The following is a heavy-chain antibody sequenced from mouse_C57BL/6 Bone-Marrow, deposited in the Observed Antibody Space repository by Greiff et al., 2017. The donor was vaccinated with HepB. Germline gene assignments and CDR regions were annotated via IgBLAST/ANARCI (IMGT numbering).Heavy chain of an antibody. CDR1: GYTFTSYW. Sequence: QVQLQQPGAELVRPGTSVKLSCKASGYTFTSYWMHWVKQRPGQGLEWIGVIDPSDSYTNYNQKFKGKATLTVDTSSSTAYMQLSSLTSEDSAVYYSARSRGIYYYGRKDYWGQGTTLTVSS. V-gene: IGHV1-59*01. CDR3: ARSRGIYYYGRKDY. CDR2: IDPSDSYT. D-gene: IGHD1-1*01. J-gene: IGHJ2*01.